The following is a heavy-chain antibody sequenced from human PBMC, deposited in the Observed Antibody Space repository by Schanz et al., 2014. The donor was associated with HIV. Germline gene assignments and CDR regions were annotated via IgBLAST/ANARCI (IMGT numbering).Heavy chain of an antibody. J-gene: IGHJ5*02. D-gene: IGHD3-3*01. CDR2: IYYSGST. V-gene: IGHV4-34*01. CDR3: ARGPINTILLPAWFDP. CDR1: GGSFSDYY. Sequence: QVQLQQWGAGLLKPTETLSLTCAVYGGSFSDYYWSWIRQPPGKGLEWIGDIYYSGSTHYNPSLKSRVTISADTSKNQFSLKLSSVTAADTAVYYCARGPINTILLPAWFDPWGQGTLVTVSS.